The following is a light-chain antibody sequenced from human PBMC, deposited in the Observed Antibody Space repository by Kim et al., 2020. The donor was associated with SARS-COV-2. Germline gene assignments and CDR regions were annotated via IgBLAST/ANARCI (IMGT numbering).Light chain of an antibody. CDR1: RSNIGSNT. CDR3: ASWDDSLNGFWV. CDR2: TNN. V-gene: IGLV1-44*01. Sequence: ELTQPPSASGTPGQTVSISCSGSRSNIGSNTVSWFQQVPGTAPQLLIYTNNRRPAGVSDRFSGSKSGTSASLAIRGLQSEDEADYFCASWDDSLNGFWVFGGGTQLTVL. J-gene: IGLJ3*02.